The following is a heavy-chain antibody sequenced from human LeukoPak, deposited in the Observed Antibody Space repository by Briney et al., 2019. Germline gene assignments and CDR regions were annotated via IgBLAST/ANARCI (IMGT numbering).Heavy chain of an antibody. CDR2: ISCSGGST. V-gene: IGHV3-23*01. CDR3: AKLGGATPYFDY. Sequence: PGGSLRLSCAASGFTFSSYAMSWVRQAPGKGLEWVSAISCSGGSTYYADSVKGRFTISRDNSKNTLYLQMNSLRAEDTAVYYCAKLGGATPYFDYWGQGTLVTVSS. D-gene: IGHD1-26*01. CDR1: GFTFSSYA. J-gene: IGHJ4*02.